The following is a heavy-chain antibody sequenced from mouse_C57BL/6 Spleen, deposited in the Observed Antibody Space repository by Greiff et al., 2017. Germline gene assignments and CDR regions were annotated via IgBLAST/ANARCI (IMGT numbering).Heavy chain of an antibody. J-gene: IGHJ3*01. CDR1: GFNIKDYY. Sequence: VQLQQSGAELVRPGASVKLSCTASGFNIKDYYMHWVKQRPEQGLEWIGRIDPEDGDTEYAPKFQGKATMTADTSSNTAYLQLSSLTSEETAVYYCTLKGALGIAYWGQGTLVTVSA. V-gene: IGHV14-1*01. D-gene: IGHD4-1*01. CDR3: TLKGALGIAY. CDR2: IDPEDGDT.